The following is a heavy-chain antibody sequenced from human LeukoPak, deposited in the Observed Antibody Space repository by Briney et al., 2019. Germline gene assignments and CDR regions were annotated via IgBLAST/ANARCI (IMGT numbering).Heavy chain of an antibody. Sequence: GGSLRLSCAASGFTFSSYAMSWVRQAPGKGLEWVSAISGSGGSTYYADSVKGRFTISRDNAKNSLYLQMSSLRAEDTAVYYCARGGRPDYWGQGTLVTVSS. V-gene: IGHV3-23*01. CDR2: ISGSGGST. CDR1: GFTFSSYA. CDR3: ARGGRPDY. J-gene: IGHJ4*02. D-gene: IGHD3-10*01.